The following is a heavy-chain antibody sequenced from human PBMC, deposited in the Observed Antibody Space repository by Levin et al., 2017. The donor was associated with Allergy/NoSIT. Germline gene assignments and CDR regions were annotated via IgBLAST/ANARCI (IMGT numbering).Heavy chain of an antibody. D-gene: IGHD2-2*01. CDR3: ARGGCSSTSCLDN. Sequence: GGSLRLSCAASGFTFSNYWMHWVRHAPGKGLVWVSHINSDGSNTNYADSVKGRFTISRDNAKNTLYLQMNSLRDEDTAVYYCARGGCSSTSCLDNWGQGTLVTVSP. CDR1: GFTFSNYW. CDR2: INSDGSNT. J-gene: IGHJ4*02. V-gene: IGHV3-74*01.